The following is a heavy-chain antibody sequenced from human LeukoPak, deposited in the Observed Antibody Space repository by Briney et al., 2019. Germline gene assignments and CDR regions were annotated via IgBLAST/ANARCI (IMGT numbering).Heavy chain of an antibody. V-gene: IGHV1-69*13. CDR2: IIPIFGTA. D-gene: IGHD2-21*01. Sequence: SVRVSCKASGGTFSSYAISWVRQAPGQGLEWMGGIIPIFGTANYAQKFQGRVTITADESTSTAYMELSSLRSEDTAVYYCADSNGGVSNGMDVWGKGTTVTVSS. CDR3: ADSNGGVSNGMDV. J-gene: IGHJ6*04. CDR1: GGTFSSYA.